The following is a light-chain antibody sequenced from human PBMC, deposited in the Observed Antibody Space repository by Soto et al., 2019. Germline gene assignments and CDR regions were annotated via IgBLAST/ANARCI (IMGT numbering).Light chain of an antibody. CDR2: SND. CDR1: TSNIGSNT. V-gene: IGLV1-44*01. CDR3: AAWDDSLNGVV. J-gene: IGLJ2*01. Sequence: SVLTQSPSASGTPGQRVTISCSGSTSNIGSNTVNWYQLLPGTAPKLLIYSNDQRPSGVPDRFSGSKSGTSASLAISGLQSEDEADYYCAAWDDSLNGVVFGGGTKLTVL.